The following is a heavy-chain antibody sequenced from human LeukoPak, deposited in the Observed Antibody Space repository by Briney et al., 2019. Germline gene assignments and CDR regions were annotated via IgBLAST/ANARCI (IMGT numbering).Heavy chain of an antibody. V-gene: IGHV1-69*05. CDR3: ARDSIRDGTNSGFDY. CDR2: IIPIFGTA. CDR1: GGTFSSYA. D-gene: IGHD5-24*01. J-gene: IGHJ4*02. Sequence: AASVKVSCKASGGTFSSYAISWVRQAPGQGLEWVGGIIPIFGTANYARKFQGRVTITTDESTSTAYMELSSLRSEDTAVYYCARDSIRDGTNSGFDYWGQGTLVTVSS.